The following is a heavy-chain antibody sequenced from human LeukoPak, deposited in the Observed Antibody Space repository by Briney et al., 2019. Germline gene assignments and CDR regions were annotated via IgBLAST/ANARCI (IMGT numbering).Heavy chain of an antibody. CDR1: GYTFTDNV. CDR3: ARDRGTSGDPHFDY. J-gene: IGHJ4*02. V-gene: IGHV1-18*01. D-gene: IGHD3-16*01. Sequence: ASVKVSCKTSGYTFTDNVISWVRQAPGQGLEWMGWISAYNGNTNYAQKLQGRVTMTTDTSTSTAYMELRSLRSDDTAVYYCARDRGTSGDPHFDYWGQGTLVTVSS. CDR2: ISAYNGNT.